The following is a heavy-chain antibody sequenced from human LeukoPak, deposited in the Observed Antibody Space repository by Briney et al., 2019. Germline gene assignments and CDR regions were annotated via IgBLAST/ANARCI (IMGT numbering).Heavy chain of an antibody. D-gene: IGHD3-22*01. CDR3: VSSGYNPRFYYYYLDV. J-gene: IGHJ6*03. CDR2: IYSSGST. V-gene: IGHV4-4*07. CDR1: GGSISSYY. Sequence: KPSETLSLTCTVSGGSISSYYWSWIRQPAGKGLEWIGRIYSSGSTNYNPSLRSRATISIDTSSNEFSLKLSSVTAADTAVYYCVSSGYNPRFYYYYLDVWGKGTTVTISS.